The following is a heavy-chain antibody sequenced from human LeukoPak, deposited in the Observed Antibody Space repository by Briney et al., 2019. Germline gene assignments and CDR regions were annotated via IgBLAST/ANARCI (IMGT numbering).Heavy chain of an antibody. Sequence: GGSLRLSCAASGFTFSSYWMSWVRQAPGKGLEWVANIKQDGSEKYYVDSVKGRFTISRDNAKNTLYLQMNSLRAEDTAVYYCAKDSAYGSGSYFDYWGQGTLVTVSS. CDR3: AKDSAYGSGSYFDY. CDR1: GFTFSSYW. D-gene: IGHD3-10*01. V-gene: IGHV3-7*03. J-gene: IGHJ4*02. CDR2: IKQDGSEK.